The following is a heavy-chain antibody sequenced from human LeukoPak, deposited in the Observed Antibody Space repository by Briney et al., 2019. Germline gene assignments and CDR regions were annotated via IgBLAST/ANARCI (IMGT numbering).Heavy chain of an antibody. D-gene: IGHD3-3*01. CDR3: ARDVVTIFGVDDYYFDY. Sequence: GALRLSCAASGFTFSSYEMNWVRQAPGKGLEWVSYISSSGSTIYYADSVKGRFTISRDNAKNSLYLRMNSLRAEDTAVYYCARDVVTIFGVDDYYFDYWGQGTLVTVSS. CDR1: GFTFSSYE. J-gene: IGHJ4*02. CDR2: ISSSGSTI. V-gene: IGHV3-48*03.